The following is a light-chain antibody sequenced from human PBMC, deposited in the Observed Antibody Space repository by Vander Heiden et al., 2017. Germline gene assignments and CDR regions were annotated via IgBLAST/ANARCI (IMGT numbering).Light chain of an antibody. CDR3: QQANSFPPGFT. J-gene: IGKJ3*01. CDR1: QGISNW. Sequence: DVQMTQSPSSVSASVGDRVTITWRASQGISNWLAWYQQKPGKAPKLLLYAASSLQSGVPSRFSGSGSGTDFTLTISSLQPEDSATYYCQQANSFPPGFTFGPGTKVDIK. V-gene: IGKV1D-12*01. CDR2: AAS.